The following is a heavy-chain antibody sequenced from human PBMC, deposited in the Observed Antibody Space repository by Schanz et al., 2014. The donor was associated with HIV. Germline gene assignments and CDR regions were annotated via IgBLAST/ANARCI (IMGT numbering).Heavy chain of an antibody. Sequence: QVQLVESGGGVVQPGRSLRLSCAASGITFSTSGMHWVRQAPGKGLEWVAVISYDGSNKYYADSVKGRFTISRDNSKNTLFLQMNSLRAEDTAIYYCTGGLYYDSIPFDAWGQGTLVTVSS. V-gene: IGHV3-30*19. CDR1: GITFSTSG. J-gene: IGHJ5*02. CDR3: TGGLYYDSIPFDA. CDR2: ISYDGSNK. D-gene: IGHD3-22*01.